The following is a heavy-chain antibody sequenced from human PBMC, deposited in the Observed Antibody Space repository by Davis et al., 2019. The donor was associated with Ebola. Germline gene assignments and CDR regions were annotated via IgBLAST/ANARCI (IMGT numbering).Heavy chain of an antibody. CDR1: GYTFTTYG. J-gene: IGHJ1*01. Sequence: ASVKVSCKASGYTFTTYGISWVRQAPGQGLEWMGWISAYYGTTNYAQSLQGRVTMTRDTSTSTAHMGLRGLRSDDTAVYYCAREAEVDGSIFFLHWGQGTLVTVSS. V-gene: IGHV1-18*01. D-gene: IGHD3-10*01. CDR3: AREAEVDGSIFFLH. CDR2: ISAYYGTT.